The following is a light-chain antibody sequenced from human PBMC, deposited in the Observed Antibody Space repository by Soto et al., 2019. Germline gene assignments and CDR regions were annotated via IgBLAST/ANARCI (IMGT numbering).Light chain of an antibody. CDR1: SSDVGGYNY. Sequence: QSALTRRASVSGSPGQSITISCTGTSSDVGGYNYVSWYQQHPGKAPKLMIYDVSNRPSGVSNRFSGSKSGNTASLTISGLQAEDEADYYCSSYTSSSTPVVFGVGTKVTVL. CDR3: SSYTSSSTPVV. J-gene: IGLJ2*01. CDR2: DVS. V-gene: IGLV2-14*01.